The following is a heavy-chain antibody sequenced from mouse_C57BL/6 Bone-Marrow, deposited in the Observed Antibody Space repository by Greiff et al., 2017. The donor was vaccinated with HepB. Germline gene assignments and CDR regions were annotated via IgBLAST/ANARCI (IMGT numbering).Heavy chain of an antibody. CDR1: GYTFSSYW. V-gene: IGHV1-9*01. CDR2: ILPGSGST. D-gene: IGHD1-1*01. J-gene: IGHJ3*01. Sequence: VHLVESGDEVMKPGASVKISCKATGYTFSSYWIEWIKQRPGHGLEWIGEILPGSGSTNYNEKFKGKATFTTETSSNTAYMELSRLTSEDSAVYYCARGYYGNWFAYWGQGTLVTFSA. CDR3: ARGYYGNWFAY.